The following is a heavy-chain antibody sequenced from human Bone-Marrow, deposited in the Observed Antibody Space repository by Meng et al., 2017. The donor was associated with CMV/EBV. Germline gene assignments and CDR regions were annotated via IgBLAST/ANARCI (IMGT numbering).Heavy chain of an antibody. V-gene: IGHV3-7*01. J-gene: IGHJ4*02. CDR3: ARDRPLDDSWSGYYKY. CDR2: IKPDGSEK. CDR1: GGSISSGGYY. D-gene: IGHD3-3*01. Sequence: ETLSLTCTVSGGSISSGGYYWSWIRQHPGKGLEWVANIKPDGSEKFYVDSVKGRFTISRDNAKNSLYLQMNSLRADDTAVYYCARDRPLDDSWSGYYKYWGQGTLVTVSS.